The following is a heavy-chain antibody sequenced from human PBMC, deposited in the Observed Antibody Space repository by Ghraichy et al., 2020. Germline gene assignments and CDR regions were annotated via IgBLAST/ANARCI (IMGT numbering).Heavy chain of an antibody. CDR3: ARGGWKHYYYYMDV. D-gene: IGHD2-15*01. Sequence: SETLSLTCAVYGGSFSGYYWSWIRQPPGKGLEWIGEINHSGSTNYNPSLKSRVTISVDTSKNQFSLKLSSVTAADTAVYYCARGGWKHYYYYMDVWGKGTTVTVSS. CDR1: GGSFSGYY. CDR2: INHSGST. V-gene: IGHV4-34*01. J-gene: IGHJ6*03.